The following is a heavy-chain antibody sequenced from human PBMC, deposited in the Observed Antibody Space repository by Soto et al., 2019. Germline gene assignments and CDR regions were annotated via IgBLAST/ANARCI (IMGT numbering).Heavy chain of an antibody. V-gene: IGHV3-30-3*01. CDR1: GFTFSSYA. J-gene: IGHJ4*02. D-gene: IGHD2-15*01. CDR3: ASDTYCSGGRCYSRSLGY. CDR2: ISYDGSNK. Sequence: QVQLVESGGGVVQPGRSLRLSCAASGFTFSSYAMHWVRQAPGKGLEWVAVISYDGSNKYYADSVKGRFTISRDNSKNTLYLQMNSLRAEDTAVYYCASDTYCSGGRCYSRSLGYWGQGTLVTVSS.